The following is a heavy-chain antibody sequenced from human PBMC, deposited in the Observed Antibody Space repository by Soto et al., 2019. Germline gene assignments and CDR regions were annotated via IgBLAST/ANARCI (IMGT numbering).Heavy chain of an antibody. V-gene: IGHV1-3*05. Sequence: QVQLVQSGAEEKKPGASVKVSCKASGYTFTSYAMHWVRQAPGQRLEWMGWINAGNGNTKYSQKFQGRGTITSDTAASTAYMELSSLRSEDTAVYYCARDPSYYGMDVWGQGTTVTVSS. J-gene: IGHJ6*02. CDR3: ARDPSYYGMDV. CDR1: GYTFTSYA. CDR2: INAGNGNT.